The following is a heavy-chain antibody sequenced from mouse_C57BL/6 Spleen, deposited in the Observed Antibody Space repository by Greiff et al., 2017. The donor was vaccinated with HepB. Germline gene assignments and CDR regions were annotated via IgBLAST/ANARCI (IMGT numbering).Heavy chain of an antibody. D-gene: IGHD2-4*01. CDR2: IYPGSGST. J-gene: IGHJ4*01. CDR3: ARLNYDYDEHAMDY. Sequence: VQLQQPGAELVKPGASVKMSCKASGYTFTSYWITWVKQRPGQGLEWIGDIYPGSGSTNYNEKFKSKATLTVDTSSSTAYMQLSSLTSEDSAVYYCARLNYDYDEHAMDYWGQGTSVTVSS. CDR1: GYTFTSYW. V-gene: IGHV1-55*01.